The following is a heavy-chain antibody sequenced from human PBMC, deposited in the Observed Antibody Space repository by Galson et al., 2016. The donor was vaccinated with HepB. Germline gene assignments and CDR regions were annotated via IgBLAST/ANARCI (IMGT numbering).Heavy chain of an antibody. CDR3: AALDHGRDV. D-gene: IGHD3/OR15-3a*01. CDR1: GFSFGTYW. J-gene: IGHJ6*02. V-gene: IGHV3-7*01. CDR2: IKPDGSEK. Sequence: SLRLSCAASGFSFGTYWMTWVRQAPGKGLEWVANIKPDGSEKSYVDSVKGRFTISRDNAQNSLSLQMNSLRDEDTAVYYCAALDHGRDVWGQGTTVTVSS.